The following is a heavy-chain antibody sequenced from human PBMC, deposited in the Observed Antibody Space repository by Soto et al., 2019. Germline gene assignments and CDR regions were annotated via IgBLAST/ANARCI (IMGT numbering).Heavy chain of an antibody. CDR3: ARGSDYSYYYGMDV. CDR1: GFTFSSYW. CDR2: INSDGSST. V-gene: IGHV3-74*01. Sequence: GGSLRLSCAASGFTFSSYWMHWVRQAPGKGLVWVSRINSDGSSTSYADSVKGRFTISRDNAKNTLYLQMNSLRAEDTAVYYCARGSDYSYYYGMDVWGKGTTVTVSA. D-gene: IGHD3-10*01. J-gene: IGHJ6*04.